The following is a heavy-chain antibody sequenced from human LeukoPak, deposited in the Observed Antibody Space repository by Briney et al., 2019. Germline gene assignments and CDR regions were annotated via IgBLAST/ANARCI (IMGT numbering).Heavy chain of an antibody. D-gene: IGHD3-9*01. CDR3: AKGSGYDTDFDY. CDR1: GFTFSSYS. CDR2: ISGSGDNT. V-gene: IGHV3-23*01. J-gene: IGHJ4*02. Sequence: GWSLRLSCAASGFTFSSYSMNWVRQAPGKGLEWVSGISGSGDNTYYADSVKGRFTISRDNSKNTLYLQMNSLRAEDTAVYYCAKGSGYDTDFDYWGQGTLVTVSS.